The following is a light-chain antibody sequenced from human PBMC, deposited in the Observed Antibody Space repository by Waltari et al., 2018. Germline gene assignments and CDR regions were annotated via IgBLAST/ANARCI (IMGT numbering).Light chain of an antibody. CDR2: DVN. CDR3: SSYTTTAAGV. Sequence: QSALTQPASVSGSAGQASTIACTGSSHYVGGYKFVSWYQQHSRKAPKLIIFDVNNRPSGVSDRFSGSKSGNTASLTISGLQTEDEADYYCSSYTTTAAGVFGTGTRVTVL. V-gene: IGLV2-14*03. J-gene: IGLJ1*01. CDR1: SHYVGGYKF.